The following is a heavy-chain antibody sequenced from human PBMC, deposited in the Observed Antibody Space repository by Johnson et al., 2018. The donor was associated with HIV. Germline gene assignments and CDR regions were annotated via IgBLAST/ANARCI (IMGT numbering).Heavy chain of an antibody. CDR2: IYSGGST. J-gene: IGHJ3*02. V-gene: IGHV3-66*01. Sequence: VQLVESGGGVVRPGGSLRLSCAASGFTVSSNYMSWVRQAPGKGLEWVSVIYSGGSTYYADSVKVRFTISRDNSKNTLYLQMNSLRAEDTAVYYCAREAYAAGAFDIWGQGTVVTVSS. CDR3: AREAYAAGAFDI. D-gene: IGHD3-16*01. CDR1: GFTVSSNY.